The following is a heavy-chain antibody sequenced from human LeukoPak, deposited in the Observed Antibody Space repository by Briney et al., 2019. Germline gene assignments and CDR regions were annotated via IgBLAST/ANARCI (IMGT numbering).Heavy chain of an antibody. CDR1: GASISPYF. J-gene: IGHJ4*02. Sequence: SETLSLTCTVSGASISPYFWSWIRQPPGKGLEWIAFIDYSGGTNYNPSFKSRVTISVDTSKNQFSLKLSSVTAADTAVYYCARGMQQLYHFDSWGRGTLVTVSS. CDR3: ARGMQQLYHFDS. D-gene: IGHD6-13*01. CDR2: IDYSGGT. V-gene: IGHV4-59*01.